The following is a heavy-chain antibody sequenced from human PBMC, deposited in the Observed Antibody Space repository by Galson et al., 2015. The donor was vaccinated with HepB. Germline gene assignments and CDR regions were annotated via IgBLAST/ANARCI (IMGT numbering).Heavy chain of an antibody. CDR2: ISAYNGNT. CDR1: GYTFTSYG. J-gene: IGHJ3*02. Sequence: SVKVSCKASGYTFTSYGISWVRQAPGQGLEWMGWISAYNGNTNYAQKLQGRVTMTTDTSTSTAYMELRSLRSDDTAVYYCARLWELPTREHDAFDIWGQGTMVTVSS. D-gene: IGHD1-26*01. V-gene: IGHV1-18*04. CDR3: ARLWELPTREHDAFDI.